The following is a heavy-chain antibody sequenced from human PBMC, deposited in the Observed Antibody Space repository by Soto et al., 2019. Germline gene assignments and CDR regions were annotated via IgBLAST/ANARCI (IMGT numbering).Heavy chain of an antibody. D-gene: IGHD2-15*01. CDR3: ATAVVDY. Sequence: PGWSLRHSCAASGLNFGSSGMHWVRQAPGKGLQWVSRMTSDGSTTDYADSVKGRFTVSRDNGKYTLYRQMNSLIAEDTAVYYCATAVVDYWGPGTVVTVSS. CDR2: MTSDGSTT. V-gene: IGHV3-74*01. CDR1: GLNFGSSG. J-gene: IGHJ4*02.